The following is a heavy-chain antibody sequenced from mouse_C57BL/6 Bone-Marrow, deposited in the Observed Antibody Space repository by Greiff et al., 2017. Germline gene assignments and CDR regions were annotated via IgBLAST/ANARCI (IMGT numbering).Heavy chain of an antibody. Sequence: VQLQQPGAELVKPGASVKMSCKASGYTFTSYWITWVKQRPGQGLEWIGDIYPGSGSTNYNEKFKSKATLTVDTSSSTAYMQRSSLTSEDSAVYYCARASDSYYYAMDYWGQGTSVTVSS. J-gene: IGHJ4*01. CDR3: ARASDSYYYAMDY. D-gene: IGHD2-12*01. CDR1: GYTFTSYW. CDR2: IYPGSGST. V-gene: IGHV1-55*01.